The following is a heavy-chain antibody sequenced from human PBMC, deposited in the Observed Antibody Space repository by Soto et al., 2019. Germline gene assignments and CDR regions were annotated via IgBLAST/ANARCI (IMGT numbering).Heavy chain of an antibody. J-gene: IGHJ6*02. CDR2: IKQDGSEK. Sequence: EVQLVESGGGLVQPGGSLRLSCVASGFTFGDYWMSWVRQAPGKGLDWVANIKQDGSEKYYVDSVKGRFAVSRDNAHNSLYLQMNRLRAEDTAMYYCATVTGQAYCGADCYSLYYYAMDVWGQGTTVTVSS. V-gene: IGHV3-7*05. CDR1: GFTFGDYW. CDR3: ATVTGQAYCGADCYSLYYYAMDV. D-gene: IGHD2-21*02.